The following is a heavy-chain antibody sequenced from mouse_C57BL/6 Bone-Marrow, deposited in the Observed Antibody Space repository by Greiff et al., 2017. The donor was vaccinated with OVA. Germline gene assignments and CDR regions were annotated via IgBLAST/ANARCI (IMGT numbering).Heavy chain of an antibody. D-gene: IGHD1-1*01. CDR2: ISTGGGST. CDR1: GFTFSDYY. CDR3: ARGGSDYFDY. V-gene: IGHV5-12*01. Sequence: DVQLVESGGGLVQPGGSLKLSCAASGFTFSDYYMYWVRQTPEKRLEWVAYISTGGGSTYYPDTVKGRFTISRDNAKNTLYLQMSRLKSEDTAMYYCARGGSDYFDYWGQGTTLTVSS. J-gene: IGHJ2*01.